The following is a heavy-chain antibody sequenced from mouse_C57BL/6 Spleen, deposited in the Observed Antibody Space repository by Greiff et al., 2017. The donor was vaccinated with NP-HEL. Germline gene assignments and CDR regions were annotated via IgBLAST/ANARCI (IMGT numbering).Heavy chain of an antibody. D-gene: IGHD1-1*02. CDR1: GYTFTSYW. J-gene: IGHJ3*01. CDR2: ILPGSGST. V-gene: IGHV1-55*01. Sequence: QVQLQQPGAELVKPGASVKMSCKASGYTFTSYWITWVKQRPGQGLEWIGEILPGSGSTNYNEKFKGKATFTADTSSNTANMQLSSLTTEESAIYYCARLDYAFAYWGQGTLVTVSA. CDR3: ARLDYAFAY.